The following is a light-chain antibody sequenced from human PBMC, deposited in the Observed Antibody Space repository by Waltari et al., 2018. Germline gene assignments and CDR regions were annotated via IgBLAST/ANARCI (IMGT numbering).Light chain of an antibody. V-gene: IGKV1-33*01. CDR2: DAS. CDR3: QRCGTLPPYT. J-gene: IGKJ2*01. CDR1: QEVKNY. Sequence: DIQMIQSPSSLSASVGARVTIPCQQSQEVKNYISWYQQKPGKSPKLLIYDASNLKTGVPSRFSGSGSGTDFIFTISSLQPEDIATYYCQRCGTLPPYTFGQGTKLEIK.